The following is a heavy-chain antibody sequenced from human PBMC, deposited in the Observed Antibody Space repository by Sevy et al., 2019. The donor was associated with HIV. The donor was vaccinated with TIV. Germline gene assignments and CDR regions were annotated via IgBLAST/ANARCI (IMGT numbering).Heavy chain of an antibody. CDR3: ARGPDTEISLHHVMRSFEWVFRGKSFDY. V-gene: IGHV3-30*04. D-gene: IGHD3-3*01. J-gene: IGHJ4*02. CDR1: GFSFGTYS. CDR2: IWYDGSKQ. Sequence: GGSLRLSCEGSGFSFGTYSMHWVRQAPGKGLEWVGVIWYDGSKQSYADSVKGRVTFSRDNSKCTMYLDMNALRAEDTAVYYCARGPDTEISLHHVMRSFEWVFRGKSFDYWGQGALVTVSS.